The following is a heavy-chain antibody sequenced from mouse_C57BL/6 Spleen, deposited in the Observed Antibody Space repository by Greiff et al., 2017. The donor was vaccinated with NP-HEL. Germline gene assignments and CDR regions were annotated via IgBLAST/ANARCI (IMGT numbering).Heavy chain of an antibody. D-gene: IGHD2-4*01. Sequence: VQLQQSGAELVRPGASVKLSCKASGYTFTDYYINWVKQRPGQGLEWIARIYPGSGNTYYNEKFKGKATLTAEKSSSTAYMQLSSLTSEDSAVYCCARGGLRLWFAYWGQGTLVTVAA. V-gene: IGHV1-76*01. CDR1: GYTFTDYY. CDR2: IYPGSGNT. CDR3: ARGGLRLWFAY. J-gene: IGHJ3*01.